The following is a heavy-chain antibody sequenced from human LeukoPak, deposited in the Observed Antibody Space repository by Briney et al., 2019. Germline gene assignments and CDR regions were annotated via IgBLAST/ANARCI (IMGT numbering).Heavy chain of an antibody. Sequence: ASVKVSCKVSGYTLTELSMHWVRQAPGKGLEWMGGFDPEDGETIYAQKFQGRVTMTEDTSTDTAYMELSSLRSDDTAVYYCARGDYDFWSGPFSYWGQGTLVTVSS. V-gene: IGHV1-24*01. CDR2: FDPEDGET. J-gene: IGHJ4*02. CDR3: ARGDYDFWSGPFSY. D-gene: IGHD3-3*01. CDR1: GYTLTELS.